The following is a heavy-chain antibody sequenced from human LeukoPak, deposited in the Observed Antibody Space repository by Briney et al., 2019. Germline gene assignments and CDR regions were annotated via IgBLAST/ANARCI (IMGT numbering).Heavy chain of an antibody. J-gene: IGHJ4*02. D-gene: IGHD3-10*01. CDR3: ARDSGSGSRIDY. Sequence: ASVKVSCKASGYTFTSYGISWVRQAPGQGLEWMGWISAYNGNTNYAQNLQGRVTMTTDTSTSTVYMELRSLRSDDTAVYYCARDSGSGSRIDYWGQGTLVTVSS. CDR1: GYTFTSYG. V-gene: IGHV1-18*01. CDR2: ISAYNGNT.